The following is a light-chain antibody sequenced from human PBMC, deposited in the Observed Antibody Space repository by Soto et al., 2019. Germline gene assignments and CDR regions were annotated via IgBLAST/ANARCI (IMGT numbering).Light chain of an antibody. J-gene: IGKJ2*01. V-gene: IGKV3-11*01. Sequence: EIVLTQSPATLSLSPGERATLSCRASQSVSSYLAWYQQKPGQAPRLLIYDASNRATGIPARFSGSGSGTDFTLNIGSLEPEDFAVYYCQQRSNWPPMYTFGQGTKLEIK. CDR2: DAS. CDR3: QQRSNWPPMYT. CDR1: QSVSSY.